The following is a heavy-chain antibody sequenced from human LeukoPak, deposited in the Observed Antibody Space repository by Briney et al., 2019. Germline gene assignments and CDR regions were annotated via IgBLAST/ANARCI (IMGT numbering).Heavy chain of an antibody. D-gene: IGHD5-18*01. CDR2: IRTKAYGGTT. J-gene: IGHJ4*02. Sequence: GGSLRLSCTASGFTFGDYAMSWVRQAPGKGLQWVSFIRTKAYGGTTEYAAAVKVRFTISIDDSKSLAYLQMSSLKTEDTAVYYCTRVDTTMIQYYLDYWGQGTLVTVSS. V-gene: IGHV3-49*04. CDR3: TRVDTTMIQYYLDY. CDR1: GFTFGDYA.